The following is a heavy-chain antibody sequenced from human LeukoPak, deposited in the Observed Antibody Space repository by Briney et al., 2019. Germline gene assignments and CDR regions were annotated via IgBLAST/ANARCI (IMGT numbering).Heavy chain of an antibody. CDR3: ARDYKNYDFWSGYYTDY. J-gene: IGHJ4*02. CDR1: GFTFSSYG. CDR2: IWYDGSNK. D-gene: IGHD3-3*01. V-gene: IGHV3-33*01. Sequence: TGGSLRLSCAASGFTFSSYGMHWVRQAPGKGLEWVAVIWYDGSNKYYADSAKGRFTISRDNSKNTLYLQMNSLRAEDTAVYYCARDYKNYDFWSGYYTDYWGQGTLVTVSS.